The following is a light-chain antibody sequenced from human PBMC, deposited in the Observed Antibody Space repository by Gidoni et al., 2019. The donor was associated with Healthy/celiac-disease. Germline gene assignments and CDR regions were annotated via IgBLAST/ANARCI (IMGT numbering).Light chain of an antibody. CDR2: LGS. V-gene: IGKV2-28*01. CDR3: MQALQTPT. Sequence: DIVMTQSQLSLPVTPGEPASISCRSSQSLLHSNGYNYLDWYLQKPGQSPQLLIYLGSNRASGVPARFSGSGSGTDFTLKISRVEAEDVGVYYCMQALQTPTFGGGTKVEIK. J-gene: IGKJ4*01. CDR1: QSLLHSNGYNY.